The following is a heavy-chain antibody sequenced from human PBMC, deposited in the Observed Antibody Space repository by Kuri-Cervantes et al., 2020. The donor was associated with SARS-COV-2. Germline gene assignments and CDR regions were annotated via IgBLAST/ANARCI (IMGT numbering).Heavy chain of an antibody. J-gene: IGHJ6*04. Sequence: SVKVSCKASGDTFNNYAINWVRQAPGQGLEWVGRVIPIVDMTNYAENWQGRVTIVADKSTSTAYMELSTLRSDDTAVYYCARSPRDNYMDVWGKGTTVTVSS. V-gene: IGHV1-69*04. CDR2: VIPIVDMT. D-gene: IGHD2-21*01. CDR1: GDTFNNYA. CDR3: ARSPRDNYMDV.